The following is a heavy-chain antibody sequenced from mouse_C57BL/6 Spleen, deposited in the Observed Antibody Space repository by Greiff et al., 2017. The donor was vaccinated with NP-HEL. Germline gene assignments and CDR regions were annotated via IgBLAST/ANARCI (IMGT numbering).Heavy chain of an antibody. Sequence: VQLKQSVAELVRPGASVKLSCTASGFNIKNTYMHWVKQRPEQGLEWIGRIDPANGNTKYAPKFQGKATITADTSSNPAYLQLSSLTSEDTAIYSCARGVLRSPYAMDYWGQGTSVTVSS. D-gene: IGHD1-1*01. CDR2: IDPANGNT. V-gene: IGHV14-3*01. J-gene: IGHJ4*01. CDR1: GFNIKNTY. CDR3: ARGVLRSPYAMDY.